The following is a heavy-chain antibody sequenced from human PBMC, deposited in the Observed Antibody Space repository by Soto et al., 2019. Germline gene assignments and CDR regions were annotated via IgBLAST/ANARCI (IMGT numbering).Heavy chain of an antibody. D-gene: IGHD3-10*01. V-gene: IGHV1-46*01. J-gene: IGHJ4*02. CDR1: GYTFTSYY. CDR3: ARDTHSTYYYGSGSYYGGDY. CDR2: INPSGGST. Sequence: GASVRVSCKASGYTFTSYYMHWVRQAPGQGLEWMGIINPSGGSTSYAQKFQGRVSMTRDTSTSTVYMELSSLRSEDTAVYYCARDTHSTYYYGSGSYYGGDYWGQGTLVTVSS.